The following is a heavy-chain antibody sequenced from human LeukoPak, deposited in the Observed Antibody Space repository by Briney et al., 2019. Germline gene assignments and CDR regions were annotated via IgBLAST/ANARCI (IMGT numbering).Heavy chain of an antibody. CDR3: VRGPPPYQH. CDR1: GFTFSSYW. Sequence: GGSLRLSCAASGFTFSSYWMHWVRQAPGKGLVWVSRINNDGSTTNYADSVKGRFTISRDNAKYTLYLQMNSLRVEDTAVYYCVRGPPPYQHWGQGTLVTVSS. D-gene: IGHD2-2*01. J-gene: IGHJ4*02. CDR2: INNDGSTT. V-gene: IGHV3-74*01.